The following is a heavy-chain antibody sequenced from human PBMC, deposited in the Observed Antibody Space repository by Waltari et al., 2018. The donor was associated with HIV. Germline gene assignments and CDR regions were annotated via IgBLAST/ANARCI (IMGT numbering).Heavy chain of an antibody. D-gene: IGHD3-22*01. CDR3: ARGGYYYDISGYYHY. Sequence: QVQLVESGGGVVKPGRSLRLSCAASGFTFSHFSLDGVRQAPGKGLEWVAVRWYDGENKYYADAVKGRFTISRDNSKNTLYLQMNSLRVEDTAVYYCARGGYYYDISGYYHYWGQGTLVTVSS. J-gene: IGHJ4*02. V-gene: IGHV3-33*01. CDR2: RWYDGENK. CDR1: GFTFSHFS.